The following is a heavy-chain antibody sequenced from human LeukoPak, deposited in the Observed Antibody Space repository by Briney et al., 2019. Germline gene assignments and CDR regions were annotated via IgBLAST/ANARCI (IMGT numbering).Heavy chain of an antibody. Sequence: ASVKVSCKASGYTFTSYDINWVRQATGQGLEWMGWMNPNSGNTGYAQKFQGRVTITRNTSISTAYMELSSLRSEDTAVYYCARDRGYDFWSGYHGYFDYWGQGTLVTVSS. J-gene: IGHJ4*02. V-gene: IGHV1-8*03. CDR3: ARDRGYDFWSGYHGYFDY. CDR2: MNPNSGNT. D-gene: IGHD3-3*01. CDR1: GYTFTSYD.